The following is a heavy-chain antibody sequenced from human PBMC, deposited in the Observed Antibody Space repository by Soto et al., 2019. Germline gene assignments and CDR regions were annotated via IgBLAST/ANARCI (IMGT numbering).Heavy chain of an antibody. CDR1: GYTFTSYG. V-gene: IGHV1-18*01. CDR3: ARDINIVVVPAAMAPPNWFDP. J-gene: IGHJ5*02. Sequence: QVQLVQSGAEVKKPGASVKVSCKASGYTFTSYGISWVRQAPGXXXXXMGWISAYNGNTNYAQKLQGRVTMTTDTSTSTAYMELRSLRXDDTAVYYCARDINIVVVPAAMAPPNWFDPWGQGTLVTVSS. CDR2: ISAYNGNT. D-gene: IGHD2-2*01.